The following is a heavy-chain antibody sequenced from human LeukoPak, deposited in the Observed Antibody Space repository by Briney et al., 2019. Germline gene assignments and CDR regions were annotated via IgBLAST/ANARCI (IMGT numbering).Heavy chain of an antibody. CDR1: GFTFSSYG. CDR2: IWYDGSNK. V-gene: IGHV3-33*01. CDR3: AREPSSTSTDLDY. Sequence: GGSLRLSCAASGFTFSSYGMHWVRQAPGKGLEWVAVIWYDGSNKYYADSVKGRFTIPRDNSKNTLYLQMNSLRAEDTAVYYCAREPSSTSTDLDYWGQGTLVTVSS. D-gene: IGHD2-2*01. J-gene: IGHJ4*02.